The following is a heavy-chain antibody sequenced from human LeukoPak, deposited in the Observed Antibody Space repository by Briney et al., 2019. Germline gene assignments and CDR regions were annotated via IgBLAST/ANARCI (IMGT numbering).Heavy chain of an antibody. J-gene: IGHJ4*02. CDR1: GGSISSGGYS. V-gene: IGHV4-30-2*01. CDR2: IYHSGST. Sequence: SETLSLTCAVSGGSISSGGYSWSWIRQPPGKGLEWIGYIYHSGSTYYNPSLKSRVTISVDRSKNQFSLKLSSVTAADTAVYYCARVVAPSRGYDYYFDCWGQGTLVTVSS. CDR3: ARVVAPSRGYDYYFDC. D-gene: IGHD5-12*01.